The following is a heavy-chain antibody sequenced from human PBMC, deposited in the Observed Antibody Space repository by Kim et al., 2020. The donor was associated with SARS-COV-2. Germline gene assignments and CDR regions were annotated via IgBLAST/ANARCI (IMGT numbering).Heavy chain of an antibody. V-gene: IGHV4-39*07. Sequence: SETLSLTCTVSGGSISSSSYYWGWIRQPPGKGLEWIGSIYYSGSTYYNPSLKSRVTISVDTSKNQFSLKLSSVTAADTAVYYCARELVEYGRNFDYWGQGTLVTVSS. J-gene: IGHJ4*02. CDR2: IYYSGST. CDR1: GGSISSSSYY. CDR3: ARELVEYGRNFDY. D-gene: IGHD2-15*01.